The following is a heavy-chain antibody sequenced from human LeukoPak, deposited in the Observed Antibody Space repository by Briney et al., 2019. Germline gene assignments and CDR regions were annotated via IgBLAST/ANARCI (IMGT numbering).Heavy chain of an antibody. V-gene: IGHV1-46*01. CDR1: GYTFISYY. CDR2: ISPSDGRI. D-gene: IGHD2-2*01. Sequence: GASVKVSCKTSGYTFISYYMHWVRQAPGQGLEWMGVISPSDGRISYAQNFQGRVTMTRDTSTGTVYMELRSLRSDDTAVYYCARVPPSAHQLFSSDYWGQGTQVTVSS. CDR3: ARVPPSAHQLFSSDY. J-gene: IGHJ4*02.